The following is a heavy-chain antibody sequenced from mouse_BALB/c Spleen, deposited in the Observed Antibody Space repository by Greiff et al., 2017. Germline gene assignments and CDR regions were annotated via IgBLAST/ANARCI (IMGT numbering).Heavy chain of an antibody. CDR3: ARRRDVDAMDY. V-gene: IGHV14-1*02. CDR1: GFNIKDYY. CDR2: IDPENGNT. J-gene: IGHJ4*01. Sequence: VQLKQSGAELVRPGALVKLSCKASGFNIKDYYMHWVKQRPEQGLEWIGWIDPENGNTIYDPKFQGKASITADTSSNTAYLQLSSLTSEDTAVYYCARRRDVDAMDYWGQGTSVTVSS.